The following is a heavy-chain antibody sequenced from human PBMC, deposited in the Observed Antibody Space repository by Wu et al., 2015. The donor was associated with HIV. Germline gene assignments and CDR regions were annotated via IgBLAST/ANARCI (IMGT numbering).Heavy chain of an antibody. Sequence: QVQLVQSGAELKKPGAPVKISCKASGYIFTNYQYIHWVRQAPGERFEWLGVIDTSGGYGNYALNLQDKITMTRDTSSSTVYLELSDLRSDDTALYYCARGRGGSPADAFDIWGQGTLVTVSS. CDR1: GYIFTNYQY. J-gene: IGHJ3*02. CDR2: IDTSGGYG. V-gene: IGHV1-46*01. CDR3: ARGRGGSPADAFDI. D-gene: IGHD1-26*01.